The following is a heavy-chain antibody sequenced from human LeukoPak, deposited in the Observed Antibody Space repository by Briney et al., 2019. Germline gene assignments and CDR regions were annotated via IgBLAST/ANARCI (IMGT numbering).Heavy chain of an antibody. J-gene: IGHJ6*03. CDR2: INHSGST. CDR3: ARARNLSRNCSSTSCYLYYYYYMDV. D-gene: IGHD2-2*01. Sequence: SETLSLTCAVYGGSFSGYYWSWIRQPPGKGLEWIGEINHSGSTNYNPSLKSRVTISVDTSKNQFSLKLSSVTAAVTAVYYCARARNLSRNCSSTSCYLYYYYYMDVWGKGTTVTVSS. CDR1: GGSFSGYY. V-gene: IGHV4-34*01.